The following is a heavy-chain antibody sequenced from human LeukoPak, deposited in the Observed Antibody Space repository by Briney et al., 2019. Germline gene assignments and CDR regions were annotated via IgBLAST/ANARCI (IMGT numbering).Heavy chain of an antibody. CDR3: ARGRPHGNDY. CDR1: GFTARDNN. CDR2: IASDGSST. D-gene: IGHD4-23*01. J-gene: IGHJ4*02. Sequence: GGSLRLSCVTSGFTARDNNMGWVRQAPGKGLVWVSRIASDGSSTTYADSVKGRFSISRDNAKNTLYLQMNSLRVEDTAVYYCARGRPHGNDYWGQGTLVTVSS. V-gene: IGHV3-74*01.